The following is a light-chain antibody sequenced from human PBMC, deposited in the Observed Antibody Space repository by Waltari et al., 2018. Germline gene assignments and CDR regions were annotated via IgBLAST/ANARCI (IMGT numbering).Light chain of an antibody. CDR2: GAS. J-gene: IGKJ1*01. V-gene: IGKV3-20*01. CDR1: QSVSRS. CDR3: QLYVRLPAT. Sequence: IVLTQSPGTLSLSPGERATLSCRASQSVSRSLAWYQQKPGQAPKLLIYGASTRATGIPDRFTGSGSGTDFSLTISSLEPEDFAIYFCQLYVRLPATFGQGTKVEIK.